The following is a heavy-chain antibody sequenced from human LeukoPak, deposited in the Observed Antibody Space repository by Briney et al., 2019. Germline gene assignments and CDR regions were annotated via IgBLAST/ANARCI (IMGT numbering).Heavy chain of an antibody. D-gene: IGHD2-2*01. CDR2: INPSGGST. CDR1: GYTFTSYY. Sequence: ASVKVSCKASGYTFTSYYMHWVRQAPGQGLEWMGIINPSGGSTSYAQKFQGRVTMTRDTSISTAYMELSRLRSDDTAVYYCARDGCSSTSCYDSPEYFQHWGPGTLVTVSS. V-gene: IGHV1-46*01. CDR3: ARDGCSSTSCYDSPEYFQH. J-gene: IGHJ1*01.